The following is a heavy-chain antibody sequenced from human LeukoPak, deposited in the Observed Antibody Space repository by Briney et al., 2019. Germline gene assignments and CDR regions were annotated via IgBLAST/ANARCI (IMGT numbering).Heavy chain of an antibody. CDR1: GGSISSSNW. CDR2: IYHSGST. D-gene: IGHD3-3*01. V-gene: IGHV4-4*02. Sequence: PSGTLSLTCAVSGGSISSSNWWSWVRQPPGKGLEWIGEIYHSGSTNYNPSLKSRVTISVDKSKNQFSLKLSSVTAADTAVYYCASLFAGGYYTGDYWGQGTLVTVSS. CDR3: ASLFAGGYYTGDY. J-gene: IGHJ4*02.